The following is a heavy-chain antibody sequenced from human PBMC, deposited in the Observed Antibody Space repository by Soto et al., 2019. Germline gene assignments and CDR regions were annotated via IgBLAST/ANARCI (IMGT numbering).Heavy chain of an antibody. V-gene: IGHV4-39*07. J-gene: IGHJ5*02. CDR2: IYYSGST. D-gene: IGHD6-6*01. CDR3: ARSVIAARPRAA. CDR1: GGSISSSSYY. Sequence: PSETLSLTCTVSGGSISSSSYYWGWIRQPPGKGLEWIGSIYYSGSTYYNPSLKSRVTISVDTSKNQFSLKLSSVTAADTAVYYCARSVIAARPRAAWGQGTLVTVSS.